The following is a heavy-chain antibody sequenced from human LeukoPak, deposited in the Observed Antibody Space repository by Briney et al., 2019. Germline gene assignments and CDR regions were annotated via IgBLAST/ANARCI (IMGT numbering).Heavy chain of an antibody. CDR1: GFTFSSYS. CDR3: ARDHGTYSGSYGDAFDI. J-gene: IGHJ3*02. Sequence: PGGSLRLSCAASGFTFSSYSMNWVRQAPGKGLEWVSYISSSSSTIYYADSVKGRFTISRDNAKNSLYLQMNSLRDEDTAVYYCARDHGTYSGSYGDAFDIWGQGTMVTVSS. V-gene: IGHV3-48*02. D-gene: IGHD1-26*01. CDR2: ISSSSSTI.